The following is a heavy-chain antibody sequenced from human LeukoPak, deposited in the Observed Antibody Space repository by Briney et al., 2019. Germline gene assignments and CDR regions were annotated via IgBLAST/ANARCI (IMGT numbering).Heavy chain of an antibody. J-gene: IGHJ4*02. D-gene: IGHD3-3*01. V-gene: IGHV5-51*01. CDR3: ARLRFLEWLSKGPPDY. CDR2: IYPGDSDT. Sequence: PRESLKISCKGSGYSFTSYWIGWVRQMPGKGLEWMGIIYPGDSDTRYSPSFQGQVTISADKSISTAYLQWSSLKASDTAMYYCARLRFLEWLSKGPPDYWGQGTLVTVSS. CDR1: GYSFTSYW.